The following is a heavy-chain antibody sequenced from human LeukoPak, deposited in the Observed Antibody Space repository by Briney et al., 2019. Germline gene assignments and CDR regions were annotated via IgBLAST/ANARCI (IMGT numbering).Heavy chain of an antibody. J-gene: IGHJ4*02. D-gene: IGHD4-23*01. CDR3: ARGWLAETTVVTPYN. V-gene: IGHV1-69*13. CDR2: IIPIFGKA. CDR1: GGTFSSYA. Sequence: GASVKVSCKASGGTFSSYAINWVRQAPGQGLEWMGGIIPIFGKANYAQKFQDRVAITAVESMSTVYMELSSLRSEDTAVYYCARGWLAETTVVTPYNWGQGTLVTVSS.